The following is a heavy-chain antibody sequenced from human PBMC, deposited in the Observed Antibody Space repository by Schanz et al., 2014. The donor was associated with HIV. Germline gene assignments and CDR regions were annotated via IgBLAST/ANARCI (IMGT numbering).Heavy chain of an antibody. CDR3: ARVEPAAVPDTFFYYGMDV. CDR2: INPKSGAT. CDR1: GYTFTDYY. J-gene: IGHJ6*02. Sequence: QVQLVQSGAEMKKPGASVRVSCKASGYTFTDYYMHWVRQAPGQGLEWMGWINPKSGATKYAQRFQGRVTMTTDTSISTVYMELSRLRSDDTAMYYCARVEPAAVPDTFFYYGMDVWGQGTTVTVSS. V-gene: IGHV1-2*02. D-gene: IGHD2-2*02.